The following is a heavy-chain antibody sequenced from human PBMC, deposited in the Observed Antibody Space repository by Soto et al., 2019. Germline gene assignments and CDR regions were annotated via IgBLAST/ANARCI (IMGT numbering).Heavy chain of an antibody. V-gene: IGHV3-23*01. CDR1: GFTFSSYA. D-gene: IGHD5-12*01. J-gene: IGHJ4*02. CDR2: ISGSGGSR. CDR3: AKVALWLQFEPHYFDY. Sequence: EVQLLESGGGLVQPGGSLRLSCAASGFTFSSYAMSWVRQAPGKGLEWVSAISGSGGSRYYADSVKGRFTISRDNSKNTLYLQMNRLRAEDTAVYYCAKVALWLQFEPHYFDYWGQGTLVTVSS.